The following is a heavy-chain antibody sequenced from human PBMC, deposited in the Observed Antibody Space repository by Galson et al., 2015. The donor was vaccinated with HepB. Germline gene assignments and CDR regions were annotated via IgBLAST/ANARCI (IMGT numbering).Heavy chain of an antibody. V-gene: IGHV4-34*01. CDR2: INRSGST. CDR1: GGSFSGYY. J-gene: IGHJ6*02. CDR3: ARTIRSYYYYYGMGV. Sequence: ETLSLTCAVYGGSFSGYYWSWIRQPPGKGLEWIGEINRSGSTNYNPSLKSRVTISVDTSKNQFSLKLSSVTAADTAVYYCARTIRSYYYYYGMGVWGQGTTVTVSS.